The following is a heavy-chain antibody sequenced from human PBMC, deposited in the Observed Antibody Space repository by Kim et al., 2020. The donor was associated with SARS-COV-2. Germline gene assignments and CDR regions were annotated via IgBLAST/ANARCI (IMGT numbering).Heavy chain of an antibody. Sequence: GGSLRLSCAASGFTVSSNYMSWVRQAPGKGLEWVSVIYSGGSTYYADSVKGRFTISRDNSKNTLYLQMNSLRAEDTAVYYCARDPSYDILSGYWAPHAFEIWGQGTMVTVSS. CDR3: ARDPSYDILSGYWAPHAFEI. CDR2: IYSGGST. CDR1: GFTVSSNY. D-gene: IGHD3-9*01. V-gene: IGHV3-66*01. J-gene: IGHJ3*02.